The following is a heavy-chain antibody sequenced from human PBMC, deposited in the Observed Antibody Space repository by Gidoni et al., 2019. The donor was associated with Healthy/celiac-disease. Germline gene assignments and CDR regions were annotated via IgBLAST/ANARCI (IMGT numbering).Heavy chain of an antibody. Sequence: EVQLVESGGGLVQPGRSLRLSCADSGFTFDDYAMHWVRQAPGKGLEWVSGISWNSGSIGYADSVKGRFTISRDNAKNSLYLQMNSLRAEDTALYYCAKDTSSGHDAFDIWGQGTMVTVSS. J-gene: IGHJ3*02. CDR2: ISWNSGSI. CDR3: AKDTSSGHDAFDI. CDR1: GFTFDDYA. V-gene: IGHV3-9*01. D-gene: IGHD6-19*01.